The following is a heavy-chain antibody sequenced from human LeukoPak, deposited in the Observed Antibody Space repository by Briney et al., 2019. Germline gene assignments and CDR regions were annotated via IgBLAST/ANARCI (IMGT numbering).Heavy chain of an antibody. CDR2: IIPIFGTA. V-gene: IGHV1-69*13. CDR1: GGTFSSYA. Sequence: ASVKVSCKASGGTFSSYAISWVRQAPGQGLEWMGGIIPIFGTANYAQKFQGRVTITAGESTSTAYMELSSLRSEDTAVYYCARETRHEGLRYFDWFSYYGMDVWGQGTTVTVSS. D-gene: IGHD3-9*01. J-gene: IGHJ6*02. CDR3: ARETRHEGLRYFDWFSYYGMDV.